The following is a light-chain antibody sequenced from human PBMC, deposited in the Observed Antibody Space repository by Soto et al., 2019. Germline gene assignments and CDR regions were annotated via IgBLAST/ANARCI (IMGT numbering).Light chain of an antibody. V-gene: IGKV1-5*03. CDR3: QQYDSYPYT. CDR2: KAS. J-gene: IGKJ2*01. Sequence: DIQMTQSPSTLSASVGDRVTITCRASQSISTWLAWYQQRPGKAPKLLIFKASTLRSGVPLRFSGSGSGTEFTLTISSLQPDDFTTYYCQQYDSYPYTFGQGTKLDIK. CDR1: QSISTW.